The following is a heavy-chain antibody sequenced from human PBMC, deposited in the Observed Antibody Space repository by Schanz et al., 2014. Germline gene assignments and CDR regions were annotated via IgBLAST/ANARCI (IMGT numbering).Heavy chain of an antibody. D-gene: IGHD2-8*01. CDR2: ITTSTSYT. V-gene: IGHV3-11*06. J-gene: IGHJ3*02. Sequence: VQLVESGGGLVQPGGSLRLSCAASGFTFSDNFMSWIRQAPGKGLEWISYITTSTSYTNYADSVKGRFTISRDNAKKSLFLQMNSLRADDTAVYYCARLGRMGAFDIWGQGTMVTVSS. CDR3: ARLGRMGAFDI. CDR1: GFTFSDNF.